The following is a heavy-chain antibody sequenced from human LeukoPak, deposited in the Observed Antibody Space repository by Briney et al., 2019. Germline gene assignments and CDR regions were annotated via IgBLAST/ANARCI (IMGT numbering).Heavy chain of an antibody. J-gene: IGHJ6*02. Sequence: SETLSLTCTVSDDSIGNYYWSWIRQSPGKGLEWIGYIYFSGSTNYNPSLKRRVTMSVVTSKNQFSLRLTSVTAADTATYYCARVGGSNFYYYGMDVWGQGTTVIVSS. CDR2: IYFSGST. CDR3: ARVGGSNFYYYGMDV. D-gene: IGHD4-11*01. CDR1: DDSIGNYY. V-gene: IGHV4-59*01.